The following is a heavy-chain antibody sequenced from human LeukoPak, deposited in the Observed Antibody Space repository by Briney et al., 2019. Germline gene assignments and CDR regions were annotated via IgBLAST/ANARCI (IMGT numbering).Heavy chain of an antibody. CDR3: ASNYGSGSYYKS. V-gene: IGHV3-30-3*01. Sequence: GGSLRLSCAASGFTFSSYAMHWVRQAPGKGLEWVAVISYDGSDKYYADSVKGRFTISRDNSKNTLYLQMNSLRAEDTAVYYCASNYGSGSYYKSWGQGTLVTVSS. CDR1: GFTFSSYA. D-gene: IGHD3-10*01. J-gene: IGHJ5*02. CDR2: ISYDGSDK.